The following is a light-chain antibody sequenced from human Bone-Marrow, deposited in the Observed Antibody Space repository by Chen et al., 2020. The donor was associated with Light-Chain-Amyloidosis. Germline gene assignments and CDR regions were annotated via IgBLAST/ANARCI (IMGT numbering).Light chain of an antibody. Sequence: QSALPQPPSASGSPGQSVPIPCTGTSSDVGGYNYVSWYQHHPGKAPRLMIYAVSKRPAGVPDRFSGSKSGSTASLTGSGLQAEDEADYYCSSYAGSNNLVFGRGTKLTVL. CDR2: AVS. CDR1: SSDVGGYNY. J-gene: IGLJ3*02. CDR3: SSYAGSNNLV. V-gene: IGLV2-8*01.